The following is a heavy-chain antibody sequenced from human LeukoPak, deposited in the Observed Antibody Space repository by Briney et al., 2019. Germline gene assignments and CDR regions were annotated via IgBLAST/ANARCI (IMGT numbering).Heavy chain of an antibody. Sequence: ASVKVSCKASGYTFTSYYMHWVRQAPGQGLEWMGIINPSGGSTSYAQKYQGRVTMTRDTSTSTVYMELSSLRSEDTAVYYYARGGDYYDSSGYYYGLDYWGQGTLVTVSS. CDR3: ARGGDYYDSSGYYYGLDY. D-gene: IGHD3-22*01. J-gene: IGHJ4*02. CDR2: INPSGGST. V-gene: IGHV1-46*01. CDR1: GYTFTSYY.